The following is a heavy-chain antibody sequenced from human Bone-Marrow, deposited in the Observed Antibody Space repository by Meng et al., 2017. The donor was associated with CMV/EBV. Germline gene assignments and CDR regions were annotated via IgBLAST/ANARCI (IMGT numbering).Heavy chain of an antibody. CDR2: IIPVLGIA. J-gene: IGHJ6*02. V-gene: IGHV1-69*02. Sequence: SVKVSCKASGGTFSSYTISWVRQAPGQGLEWMGRIIPVLGIANYAQRFQGRVTITADKSTSTAYMELSSLRSEDTAVYYCASGGYNWNYEHYYYGIDVWGQGTAVTVSS. CDR1: GGTFSSYT. D-gene: IGHD1-7*01. CDR3: ASGGYNWNYEHYYYGIDV.